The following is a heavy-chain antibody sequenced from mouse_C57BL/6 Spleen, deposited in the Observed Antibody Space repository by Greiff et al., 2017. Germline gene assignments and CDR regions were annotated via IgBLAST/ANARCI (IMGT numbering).Heavy chain of an antibody. J-gene: IGHJ3*01. D-gene: IGHD2-5*01. Sequence: VQLQQPGAELVKPGASVKLSCKASGYTFTSYWMHWVKQRPGQGLEWIGMIHPNSGSTNYNEKFKSKATLTVDKSSSTAYMQLSSLTSEDSAVYYCARGRGYSNYEFAYWGQGTLVTVSA. V-gene: IGHV1-64*01. CDR3: ARGRGYSNYEFAY. CDR1: GYTFTSYW. CDR2: IHPNSGST.